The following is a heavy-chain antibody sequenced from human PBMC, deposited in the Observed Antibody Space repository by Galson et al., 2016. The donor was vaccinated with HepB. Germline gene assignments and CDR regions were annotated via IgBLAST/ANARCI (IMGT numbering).Heavy chain of an antibody. D-gene: IGHD3-3*01. J-gene: IGHJ6*02. CDR2: ISYDGSNK. Sequence: SLRLSCAASGFTFTTYAFHWVRQAPGKGLEWVAIISYDGSNKYYTDSVKGRFTISKEKSKNTLYWQMNSLRAEDTAIYFCARYKSRFCSGYHPSYGMDVWGQGTTVIVSS. CDR1: GFTFTTYA. V-gene: IGHV3-30-3*01. CDR3: ARYKSRFCSGYHPSYGMDV.